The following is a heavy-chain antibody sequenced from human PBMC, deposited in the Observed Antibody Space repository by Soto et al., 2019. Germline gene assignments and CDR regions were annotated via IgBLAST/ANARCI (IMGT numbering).Heavy chain of an antibody. CDR2: ISYDGTNR. CDR1: GIAFRTYS. D-gene: IGHD3-3*01. CDR3: ARSTTFGVVPPSPRLDL. V-gene: IGHV3-30-3*01. Sequence: QVQLVESGGGVVQPGRSLRLSCAASGIAFRTYSMHWVRQAPGKGLEWVALISYDGTNRYYADSVKGRFTISRDNSKDTLYVQMNSLRPEDSAMYYCARSTTFGVVPPSPRLDLWGQGTLVTVSS. J-gene: IGHJ4*02.